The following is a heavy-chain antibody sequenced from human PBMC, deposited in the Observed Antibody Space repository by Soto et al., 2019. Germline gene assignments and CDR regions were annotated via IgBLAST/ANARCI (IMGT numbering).Heavy chain of an antibody. Sequence: GGSLRLSCAASGFTFSSYSMNWVRQAPGKGLEWVSYISSSSSTIYYADSVKGRFTISRDNAKNSLYLQMNSLRAEDTAVYYCARDKAAAGTGYWGQGTLVTVPS. V-gene: IGHV3-48*01. CDR1: GFTFSSYS. D-gene: IGHD6-13*01. CDR3: ARDKAAAGTGY. CDR2: ISSSSSTI. J-gene: IGHJ4*02.